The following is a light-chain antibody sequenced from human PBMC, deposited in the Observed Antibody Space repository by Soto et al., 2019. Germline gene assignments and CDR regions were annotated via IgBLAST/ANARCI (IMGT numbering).Light chain of an antibody. CDR3: GSYTSSRIYV. CDR1: SSDVGGYNY. V-gene: IGLV2-14*01. Sequence: QSALTQPASVSLSPGQSITISCTGTSSDVGGYNYVSWYQQHPGKAPKLMIYEVSNRPSGVSDRFSGSKSGNTASLTISGLQAEDEADYYCGSYTSSRIYVFGAGTKVTVL. CDR2: EVS. J-gene: IGLJ1*01.